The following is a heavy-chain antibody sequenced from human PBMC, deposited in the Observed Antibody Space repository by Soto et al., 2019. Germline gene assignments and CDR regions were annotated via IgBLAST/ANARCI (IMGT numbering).Heavy chain of an antibody. V-gene: IGHV4-34*01. Sequence: SETLSLTCAVYGGSFSGYYWSWIRQPPGKGLEWIGEINHSGSTNYNPSLKSRVTISVDTSKNQFSLKLSSVTAADTAVYYCARNGARFLVSNYYYYYGMDVWGQGTTATVSS. D-gene: IGHD3-3*01. CDR2: INHSGST. CDR3: ARNGARFLVSNYYYYYGMDV. J-gene: IGHJ6*02. CDR1: GGSFSGYY.